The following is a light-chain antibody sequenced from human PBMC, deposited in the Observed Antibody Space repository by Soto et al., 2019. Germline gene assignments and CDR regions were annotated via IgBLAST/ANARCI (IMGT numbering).Light chain of an antibody. CDR1: SSVVGGYNY. V-gene: IGLV2-14*03. J-gene: IGLJ3*02. CDR2: EVS. CDR3: TSFTSSSTWV. Sequence: QSALTQPASVSGSPGQSITISCTGTSSVVGGYNYVSWFQQHPGKAPKLKIYEVSNRPSGVSNLFSGSKSGYTASLTISELQAEDEADYYCTSFTSSSTWVFGGGTKLTVL.